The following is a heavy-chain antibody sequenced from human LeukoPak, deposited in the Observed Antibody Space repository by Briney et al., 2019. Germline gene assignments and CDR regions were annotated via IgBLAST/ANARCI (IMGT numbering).Heavy chain of an antibody. J-gene: IGHJ4*02. CDR2: INHSGKT. D-gene: IGHD2-2*01. V-gene: IGHV4-34*01. Sequence: SETLSLTCAVYGGSFSGYYWTWIRQPPGKGLEWIGEINHSGKTNYNPSLKSRVTLSHNTSKDQCSLKLGAVTAADTAVYYCARSRNVVPAAPFDYWGQGTLVTVSS. CDR3: ARSRNVVPAAPFDY. CDR1: GGSFSGYY.